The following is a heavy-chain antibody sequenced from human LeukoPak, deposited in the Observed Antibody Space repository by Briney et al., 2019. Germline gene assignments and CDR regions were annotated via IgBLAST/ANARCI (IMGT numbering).Heavy chain of an antibody. CDR2: MNPNSGNT. D-gene: IGHD6-19*01. Sequence: GASVKVFCKASGYTFTSYDINWVRQATGQGLEWMGWMNPNSGNTGYAQKFQGRVTMTRNTSISTAYMELSSLRSEDTAVYYCARRRVNARGWYLSGGYNWFDPWGQGTLVTVSS. CDR3: ARRRVNARGWYLSGGYNWFDP. CDR1: GYTFTSYD. J-gene: IGHJ5*02. V-gene: IGHV1-8*01.